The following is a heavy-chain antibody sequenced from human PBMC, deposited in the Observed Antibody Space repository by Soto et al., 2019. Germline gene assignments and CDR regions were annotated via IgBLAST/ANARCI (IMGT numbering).Heavy chain of an antibody. CDR2: IYWNDDK. CDR3: AHSGDSYSSAWSFDY. V-gene: IGHV2-5*01. CDR1: GFSLSTSGVG. J-gene: IGHJ4*02. D-gene: IGHD3-10*01. Sequence: QITLKESGPPLVKPTQTLTLTCTFSGFSLSTSGVGVGWIRQPPGKALEWLALIYWNDDKRYSPSLKSRLTITTDTSKNQVVLTVPSMDPVDTASYYCAHSGDSYSSAWSFDYWGQGTLVTVSS.